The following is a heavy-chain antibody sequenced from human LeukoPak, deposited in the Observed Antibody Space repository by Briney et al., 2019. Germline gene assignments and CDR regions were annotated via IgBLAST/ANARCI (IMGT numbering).Heavy chain of an antibody. D-gene: IGHD3-22*01. CDR2: INPSGGST. CDR1: GYTFTSYY. Sequence: ASVKVSCKASGYTFTSYYMHWVRQAPGQGLEWMGIINPSGGSTSYAQKFQGRVTMTRDMSTSTVYMELSSLGSEDTAVYYCARGREPYYYDSSGDYWGQGTLVTVSS. CDR3: ARGREPYYYDSSGDY. V-gene: IGHV1-46*01. J-gene: IGHJ4*02.